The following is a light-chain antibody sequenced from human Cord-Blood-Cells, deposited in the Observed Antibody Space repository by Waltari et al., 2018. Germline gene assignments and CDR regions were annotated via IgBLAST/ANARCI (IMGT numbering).Light chain of an antibody. Sequence: EIVLTQSPATLSLSPGERATIPCRASKSVSSSYLAWYQQKPGQAPRLLIYGASSRATGIPDRFSGSGSGTDFTLTISRLEPEDFAVYYCQQYDSSPFTFGPGTKVDIK. J-gene: IGKJ3*01. CDR3: QQYDSSPFT. V-gene: IGKV3-20*01. CDR2: GAS. CDR1: KSVSSSY.